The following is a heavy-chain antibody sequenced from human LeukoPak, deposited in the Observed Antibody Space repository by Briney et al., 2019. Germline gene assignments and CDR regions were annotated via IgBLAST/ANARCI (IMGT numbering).Heavy chain of an antibody. CDR3: TTIRPDY. Sequence: GGSLRLSCAASGFTFSSYWMHWVRQAPGKGLVWVSRIKTDESATDYADSVKDRFTISRDNAKNTLYLQMNSLTAEDAAVYYCTTIRPDYWGRGTLVTVSS. CDR2: IKTDESAT. D-gene: IGHD5-12*01. V-gene: IGHV3-74*01. J-gene: IGHJ4*02. CDR1: GFTFSSYW.